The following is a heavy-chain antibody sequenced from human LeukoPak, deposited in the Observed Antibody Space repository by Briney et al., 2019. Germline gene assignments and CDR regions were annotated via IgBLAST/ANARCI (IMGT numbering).Heavy chain of an antibody. CDR1: GYSISSGYY. V-gene: IGHV4-38-2*01. J-gene: IGHJ4*02. CDR3: ARHKYYDSSFDY. CDR2: IYHSGST. D-gene: IGHD3-22*01. Sequence: SETLSFTCAVSGYSISSGYYWGWIRQPPGKGLEWIGSIYHSGSTYYNPSLKSRVTISVDPSKNQFSLKLSSVTAADTAVYYCARHKYYDSSFDYWGQGTLVTVSS.